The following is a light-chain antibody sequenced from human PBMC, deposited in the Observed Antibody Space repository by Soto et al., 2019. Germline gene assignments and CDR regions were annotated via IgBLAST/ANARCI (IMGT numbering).Light chain of an antibody. CDR1: SSNIGNNA. CDR3: AAWDDSLMWVV. Sequence: QSVLTQPPSVSEAPRQRVTISCSGSSSNIGNNAVNWYQQLPGKAPKLLIYYDDLLPSGVSDRFSGSKSGTSASLAISGLQSEDEADYYCAAWDDSLMWVVSGGGTKLTVL. J-gene: IGLJ2*01. V-gene: IGLV1-36*01. CDR2: YDD.